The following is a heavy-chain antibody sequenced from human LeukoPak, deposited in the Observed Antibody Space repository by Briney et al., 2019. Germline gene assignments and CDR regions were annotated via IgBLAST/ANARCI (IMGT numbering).Heavy chain of an antibody. Sequence: KPSETLSLTCTVSGGSISSSSYYWGWIRQPPGKGLEWIGSIYYSGSTYYNPSLKSRVTISVDTSKNQFSPKLSSVTAADTAVYYCARFSRRLYYFDYWGQGTLVTVSS. CDR3: ARFSRRLYYFDY. CDR2: IYYSGST. CDR1: GGSISSSSYY. J-gene: IGHJ4*02. V-gene: IGHV4-39*01. D-gene: IGHD2/OR15-2a*01.